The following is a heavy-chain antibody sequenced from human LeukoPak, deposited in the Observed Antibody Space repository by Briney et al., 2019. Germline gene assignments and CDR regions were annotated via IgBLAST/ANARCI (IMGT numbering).Heavy chain of an antibody. CDR1: GGSFSGYY. Sequence: KPSETLSLTCAVYGGSFSGYYWSWIRQPPGKGLEWIGEINHSGSTNYNPPLKSRVTISVDTSKNQFSLKLSSVTAADTAVYYCARVAKALERYYYDSSGYYYQGPNFDYWGQGTLVTVSS. CDR3: ARVAKALERYYYDSSGYYYQGPNFDY. V-gene: IGHV4-34*01. D-gene: IGHD3-22*01. J-gene: IGHJ4*02. CDR2: INHSGST.